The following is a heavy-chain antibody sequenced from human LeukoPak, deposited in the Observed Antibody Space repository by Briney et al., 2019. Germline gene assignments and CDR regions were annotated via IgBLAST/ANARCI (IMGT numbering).Heavy chain of an antibody. Sequence: GGSLRLSCAASGFTLSSYGMHWVRQAPGKGLEWVAFIRYDGSNKYYADSVKGRFTISRDNSKNTLYLQMNSLRAEDTAVYYCAKDRQGFMSRGFDPWGQGTLVTVSS. CDR3: AKDRQGFMSRGFDP. CDR2: IRYDGSNK. CDR1: GFTLSSYG. J-gene: IGHJ5*02. D-gene: IGHD3-16*01. V-gene: IGHV3-30*02.